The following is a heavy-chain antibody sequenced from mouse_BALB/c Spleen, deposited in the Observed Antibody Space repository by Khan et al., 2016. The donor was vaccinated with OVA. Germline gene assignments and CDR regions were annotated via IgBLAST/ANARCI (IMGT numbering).Heavy chain of an antibody. J-gene: IGHJ2*01. V-gene: IGHV1-7*01. CDR3: TRDRMDY. Sequence: VQIQESGAELAKPGASVKMSCKASGYTFTTYWMHWVKQRPGQGLEWIGYINPTSGYTDYNEKFKDRATLSADKSSSTAYMQLSSLTSEDSAVYYCTRDRMDYWGQGTTLTVSS. CDR1: GYTFTTYW. CDR2: INPTSGYT.